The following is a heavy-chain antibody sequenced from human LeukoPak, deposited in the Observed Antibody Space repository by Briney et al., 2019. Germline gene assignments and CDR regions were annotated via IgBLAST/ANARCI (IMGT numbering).Heavy chain of an antibody. J-gene: IGHJ6*03. CDR1: GGSISSYY. Sequence: KPSETLSLTCTVSGGSISSYYWSWIRQPPGKGLEWIGYIYYSGSTNYNPSLKSRVTISVDTSKNQFSLKLSSVTAADTAVYYCASMSADLWEYYYYYMDVWGKGTTVTVSS. D-gene: IGHD3-16*01. V-gene: IGHV4-59*01. CDR3: ASMSADLWEYYYYYMDV. CDR2: IYYSGST.